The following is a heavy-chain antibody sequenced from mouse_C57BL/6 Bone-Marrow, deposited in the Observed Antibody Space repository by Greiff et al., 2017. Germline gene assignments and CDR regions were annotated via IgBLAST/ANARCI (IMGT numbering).Heavy chain of an antibody. D-gene: IGHD1-1*01. V-gene: IGHV1-42*01. CDR3: ARRGYYGSSDGAMDY. J-gene: IGHJ4*01. CDR1: GYSFTGYY. CDR2: INPSTGGT. Sequence: EVQLQQSGPELVKPGASVKISCKASGYSFTGYYMNWVKQSPEKSLEWIGEINPSTGGTTYNQKFKAKATLTVDKSSSTAYMQLKSLTSEDSAVYYCARRGYYGSSDGAMDYWGQGTSVTVSS.